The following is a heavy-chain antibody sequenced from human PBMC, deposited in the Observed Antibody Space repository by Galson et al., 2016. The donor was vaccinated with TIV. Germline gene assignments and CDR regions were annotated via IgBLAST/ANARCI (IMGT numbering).Heavy chain of an antibody. CDR1: GFPVSSHY. J-gene: IGHJ4*02. Sequence: SLRLSCAASGFPVSSHYMTWVRQAPGKGLQCVAAVSHVGGATYYADSVRGRFTISRDDSKNTLYLQMSSLRADDTAIYYCARVTILRFSEWSFDHWGQGMLVTVSS. CDR3: ARVTILRFSEWSFDH. CDR2: VSHVGGAT. D-gene: IGHD3-3*01. V-gene: IGHV3-23*01.